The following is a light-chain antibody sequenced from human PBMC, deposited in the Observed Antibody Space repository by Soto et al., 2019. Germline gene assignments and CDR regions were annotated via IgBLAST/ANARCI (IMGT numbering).Light chain of an antibody. Sequence: QSVLTQPPSASGTPGQRVTIACSGSSSNIGSTTVKWYQQLPGTAPKLLIYNNNQRPSGVPDRFSGSKSGTSASLAISGLQSEDEADYYCAAWDDSLNGVVXGGGTQLTVL. CDR2: NNN. CDR1: SSNIGSTT. CDR3: AAWDDSLNGVV. J-gene: IGLJ7*01. V-gene: IGLV1-44*01.